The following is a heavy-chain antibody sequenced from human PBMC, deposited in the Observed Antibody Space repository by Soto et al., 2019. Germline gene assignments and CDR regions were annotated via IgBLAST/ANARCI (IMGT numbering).Heavy chain of an antibody. J-gene: IGHJ5*02. CDR2: IIPIFGTA. V-gene: IGHV1-69*01. D-gene: IGHD2-2*01. CDR1: GGTFSSYA. Sequence: QVQLVQSGAEVKKPGSSVKVSCKASGGTFSSYAISWVRQAPGQGLEWMGGIIPIFGTANYAQKFQGRVTITADESTSTAYMELSSLRSEDTAVSYRARTLNRDIVVVPAAIMYWFDPWGQGTLVTVSS. CDR3: ARTLNRDIVVVPAAIMYWFDP.